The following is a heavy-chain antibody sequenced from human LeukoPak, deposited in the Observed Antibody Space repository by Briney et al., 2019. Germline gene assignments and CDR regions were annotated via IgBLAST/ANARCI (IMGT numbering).Heavy chain of an antibody. CDR2: ISGSGGRT. J-gene: IGHJ6*02. D-gene: IGHD3-3*01. CDR1: GFIFSNYA. Sequence: PGGSLRLSCAVSGFIFSNYAMSWVRQAPGKGLEWVSGISGSGGRTYYADSVKGRFTISRDNAKNTLHLQMNSLRAEDTAVYYCAKEGAHYDSFYGMDVWGQGTTVTVSS. V-gene: IGHV3-23*01. CDR3: AKEGAHYDSFYGMDV.